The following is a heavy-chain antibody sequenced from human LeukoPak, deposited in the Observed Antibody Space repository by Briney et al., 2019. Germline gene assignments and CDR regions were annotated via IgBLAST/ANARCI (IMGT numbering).Heavy chain of an antibody. CDR3: AKDIHGSGSHDYFDY. D-gene: IGHD3-10*01. Sequence: PGGSLRLSCAASGFTFDDYVMHWVRQAPGKGLEWVAGISWNSGSIAYGDSVKGRFIIFRDNAKKSLYLQMNSLRPEDTALYYCAKDIHGSGSHDYFDYWGQGTLVTVSS. V-gene: IGHV3-9*01. J-gene: IGHJ4*02. CDR1: GFTFDDYV. CDR2: ISWNSGSI.